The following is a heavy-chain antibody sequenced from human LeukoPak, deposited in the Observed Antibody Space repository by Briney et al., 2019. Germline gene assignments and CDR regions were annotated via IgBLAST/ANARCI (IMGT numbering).Heavy chain of an antibody. Sequence: GGSLRLSCAASGFTFSSYDMHWVRQATGKGLEWVSAIGTAGDTYYPGSVKGRFTISRENAKNSLYLQMNSLRAEDTAVYYCARDRGYRTFDYWGQGTLVTVSS. CDR3: ARDRGYRTFDY. V-gene: IGHV3-13*01. CDR2: IGTAGDT. CDR1: GFTFSSYD. J-gene: IGHJ4*02. D-gene: IGHD5-18*01.